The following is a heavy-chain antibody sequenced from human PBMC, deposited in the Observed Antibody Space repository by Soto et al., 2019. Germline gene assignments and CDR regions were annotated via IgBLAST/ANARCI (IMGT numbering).Heavy chain of an antibody. CDR2: IIPIFGTA. CDR3: ARLHSHGTYGMDV. V-gene: IGHV1-69*13. CDR1: GGSFTYT. Sequence: SVKVSCKASGGSFTYTLSWVRQAPGQGLEWMGGIIPIFGTANYAQKFQGRVTITADESTKTAYMELTTLRSEDTAVYYCARLHSHGTYGMDVWGQGTTVTVSS. J-gene: IGHJ6*02. D-gene: IGHD5-18*01.